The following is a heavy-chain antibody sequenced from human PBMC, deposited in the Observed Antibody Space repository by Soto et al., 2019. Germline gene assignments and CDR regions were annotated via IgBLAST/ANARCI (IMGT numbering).Heavy chain of an antibody. CDR2: IKSKTDGGTT. V-gene: IGHV3-15*01. CDR1: GFTFSNAW. D-gene: IGHD1-20*01. CDR3: AKVPRITGTTSYYYYGMDV. Sequence: GGSLKLSCAASGFTFSNAWMSLGRQAPGKGLEWGGRIKSKTDGGTTDYAAPVKGRFTISRDNSKNTLYLQMNSLRAEDTAVYYCAKVPRITGTTSYYYYGMDVWGQGTTVTVSS. J-gene: IGHJ6*02.